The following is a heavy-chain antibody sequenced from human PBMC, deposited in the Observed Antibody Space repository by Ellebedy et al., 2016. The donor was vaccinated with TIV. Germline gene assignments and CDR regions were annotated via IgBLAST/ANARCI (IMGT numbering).Heavy chain of an antibody. CDR3: ARVASPQRLLLPNFDF. V-gene: IGHV3-30-3*01. Sequence: GESLKISXLVSGFTFDNYALHWVRQAPGKGLEWVAAVSYNGGTKYYADSVRDRFFISRDNSKNMLYLQMNNLGTDDTAVYYCARVASPQRLLLPNFDFWGRGTLVTVSS. CDR1: GFTFDNYA. D-gene: IGHD3-22*01. CDR2: VSYNGGTK. J-gene: IGHJ4*02.